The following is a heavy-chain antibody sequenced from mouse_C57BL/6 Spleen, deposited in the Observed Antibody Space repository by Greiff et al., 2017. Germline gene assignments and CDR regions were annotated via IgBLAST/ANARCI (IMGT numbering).Heavy chain of an antibody. CDR2: ISDGGSYT. CDR3: ARGSGYGSSYWYFDV. CDR1: GFTFSSYA. Sequence: EVQLQESGGGLVKPGGSLKLSCAASGFTFSSYAMSWVRQTPEKRLEWVATISDGGSYTYYPDNVKGRFTISRDNAKNNLYLQMSHLKSEDTAMYYCARGSGYGSSYWYFDVWGTGTTVTVSS. D-gene: IGHD1-1*01. V-gene: IGHV5-4*01. J-gene: IGHJ1*03.